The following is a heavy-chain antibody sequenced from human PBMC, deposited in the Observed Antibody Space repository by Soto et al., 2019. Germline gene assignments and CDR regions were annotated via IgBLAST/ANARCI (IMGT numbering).Heavy chain of an antibody. CDR2: IYYSGST. V-gene: IGHV4-59*01. J-gene: IGHJ5*02. D-gene: IGHD3-3*01. CDR1: GGSISSYY. Sequence: PSETLSLTCTVSGGSISSYYWSWIRQPPGKGLEWIGYIYYSGSTNYNPSLKSRVTISVDTSKNQFSLKLSSVTAADTAVYYCARAQYDFWSGYYNAGSNWFDPWGHGTLVTVSS. CDR3: ARAQYDFWSGYYNAGSNWFDP.